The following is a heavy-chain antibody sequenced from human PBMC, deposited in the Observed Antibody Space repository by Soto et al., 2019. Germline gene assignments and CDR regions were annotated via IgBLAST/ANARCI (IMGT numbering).Heavy chain of an antibody. CDR3: ARTYGDYVRDAFDI. Sequence: GGSLRLSCAASGFTFSSYAMSWVRQAPGKGLEWVSTISGSGGRTYYADSVKGRFTISRDNSKNTLYLQMNSLRAEDTAVYYCARTYGDYVRDAFDIWGQGTMVTVSS. CDR1: GFTFSSYA. D-gene: IGHD4-17*01. CDR2: ISGSGGRT. V-gene: IGHV3-23*01. J-gene: IGHJ3*02.